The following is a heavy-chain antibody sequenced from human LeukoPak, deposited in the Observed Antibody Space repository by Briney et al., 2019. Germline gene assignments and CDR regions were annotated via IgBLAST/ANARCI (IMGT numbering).Heavy chain of an antibody. CDR3: AELGITMIGGV. D-gene: IGHD3-10*02. CDR1: GFPFSSFD. V-gene: IGHV3-48*03. Sequence: GGSLRLSCAASGFPFSSFDMSWVRQAPGKGLEWVSYISSSGSTIYYADSVKGRFTISRDNAKNSLYLQMNSLRAEDTAVYYCAELGITMIGGVWGKGTTVTISS. CDR2: ISSSGSTI. J-gene: IGHJ6*04.